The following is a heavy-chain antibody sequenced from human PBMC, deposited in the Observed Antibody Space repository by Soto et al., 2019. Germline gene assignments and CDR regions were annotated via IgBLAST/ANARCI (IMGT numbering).Heavy chain of an antibody. V-gene: IGHV3-48*02. Sequence: GGSLRLSCAASGFTFNTYNMNWVRQAPGKGLEWISYISSGTSSSSNNIIDYADSVKGRFTISRDNAKNSLYLQMNSLRDEDTAVYYCARAPYYGSGAGFDYWGQGTLVTVSS. CDR1: GFTFNTYN. CDR2: ISSGTSSSSNNII. D-gene: IGHD3-10*01. J-gene: IGHJ4*02. CDR3: ARAPYYGSGAGFDY.